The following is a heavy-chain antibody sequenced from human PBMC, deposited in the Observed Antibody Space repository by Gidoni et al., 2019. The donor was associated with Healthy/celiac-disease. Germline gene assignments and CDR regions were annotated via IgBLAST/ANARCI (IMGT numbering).Heavy chain of an antibody. D-gene: IGHD1-26*01. V-gene: IGHV4-38-2*02. J-gene: IGHJ6*02. CDR3: ARDVGIVGATTGLYGMDV. CDR2: IYHSGST. CDR1: GYSISSGYY. Sequence: QVQLQESGPGLVKPSETLYLTCTDTGYSISSGYYWGWIRQPPGKGLEWIGSIYHSGSTYYNPSLKSRVTISVDTSKNQFSLKLSSVTAADTAVYYCARDVGIVGATTGLYGMDVWGQGTTVTVSS.